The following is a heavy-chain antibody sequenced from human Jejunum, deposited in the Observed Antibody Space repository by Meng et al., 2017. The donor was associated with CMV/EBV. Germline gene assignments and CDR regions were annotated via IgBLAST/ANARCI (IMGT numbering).Heavy chain of an antibody. CDR1: GFTFRAHA. Sequence: QGWLVGLWGRVVQPGRSLGLSCTASGFTFRAHAMHWVRQAPGKGLEWVAVISDDGSNEYYADSVKGRFTISRDNSKNTLYLQMNSLRAADTAGYYCARQPGSLAYWGQGTLVTVSS. CDR3: ARQPGSLAY. CDR2: ISDDGSNE. J-gene: IGHJ4*02. V-gene: IGHV3-30-3*01.